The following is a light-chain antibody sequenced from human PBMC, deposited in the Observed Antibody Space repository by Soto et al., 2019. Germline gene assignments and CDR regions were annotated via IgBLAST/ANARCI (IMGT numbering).Light chain of an antibody. V-gene: IGKV1-27*01. CDR1: QDISTY. Sequence: DIQMTQSPSSLSASVGDRVTITCRASQDISTYLAWYRQRPGQVPRLLIYAASTLQSGVPSRFSGSGSGTDFTLTISSLQPEDVATYYCQKYNSAPWTFGQGTKGEIK. CDR3: QKYNSAPWT. CDR2: AAS. J-gene: IGKJ1*01.